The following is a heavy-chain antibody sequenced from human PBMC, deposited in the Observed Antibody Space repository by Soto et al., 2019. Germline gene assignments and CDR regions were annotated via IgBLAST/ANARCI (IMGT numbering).Heavy chain of an antibody. Sequence: SETLSLTCTVAGDSISSGGYYWTWIRQHPGKGLEWIGYIYYSGSTYYNPSLKSRVTISIDTSKNQFSLKLSSVTAADTAVYYCASIVVPAAPFDYWGQGTLVTVSS. CDR2: IYYSGST. CDR1: GDSISSGGYY. CDR3: ASIVVPAAPFDY. D-gene: IGHD2-2*01. J-gene: IGHJ4*02. V-gene: IGHV4-31*03.